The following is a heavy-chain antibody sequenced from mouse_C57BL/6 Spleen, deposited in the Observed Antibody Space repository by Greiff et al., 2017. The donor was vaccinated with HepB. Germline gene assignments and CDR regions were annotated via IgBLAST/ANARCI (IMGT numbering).Heavy chain of an antibody. J-gene: IGHJ1*03. Sequence: EVKVVESGGGLVKPGGSLKLSCAASGFTFSDYGMHWVRQAPEKGLEWVAYISSGSSTIYYADTVKGRFTISRDNAKNTLFLQMTSLRSEDTAMYYCARERIYYGYFDVWGTGTTVTVSS. CDR3: ARERIYYGYFDV. CDR2: ISSGSSTI. V-gene: IGHV5-17*01. CDR1: GFTFSDYG. D-gene: IGHD2-1*01.